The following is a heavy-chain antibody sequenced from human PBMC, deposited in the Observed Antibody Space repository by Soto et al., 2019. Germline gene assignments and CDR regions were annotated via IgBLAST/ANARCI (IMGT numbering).Heavy chain of an antibody. J-gene: IGHJ3*02. Sequence: GEALKISCQGSGYSVSGYWIGWVRQMPGKGLEWMGIIYPGDSYTNYSPSFQGHVTISADKSISTAYLQWSSLKASDTAMYYCARHVYYDGSGSAAFYICGQRTAVPVSS. CDR3: ARHVYYDGSGSAAFYI. CDR1: GYSVSGYW. D-gene: IGHD3-22*01. V-gene: IGHV5-51*01. CDR2: IYPGDSYT.